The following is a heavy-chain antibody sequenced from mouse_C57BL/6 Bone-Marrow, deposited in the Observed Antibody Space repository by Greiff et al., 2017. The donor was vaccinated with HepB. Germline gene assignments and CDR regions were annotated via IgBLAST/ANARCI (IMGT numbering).Heavy chain of an antibody. J-gene: IGHJ4*01. CDR2: ISGGGGNT. Sequence: EVKVVESGGGLVKPGGSLKLSCAASGYTFSSYTMTWVRQTPEKRLEWVATISGGGGNTYYPDSVKGRVTISRDNAKNTLYLEMSSLRSEDTALYYYARQGGYAMDYRGQGTTVTVSS. CDR1: GYTFSSYT. V-gene: IGHV5-9*01. CDR3: ARQGGYAMDY.